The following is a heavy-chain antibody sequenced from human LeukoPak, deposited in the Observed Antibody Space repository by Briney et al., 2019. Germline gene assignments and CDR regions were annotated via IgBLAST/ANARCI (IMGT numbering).Heavy chain of an antibody. Sequence: SQTLSLTCAVSGGPISSAGYYWSWIRQHPGKGLEWIGYIYYSGSTYYNPSLKSRVTISVDTSKNQFSLKLSSVTAADTAVYYCARSGTIYVDVWGQGTTVTVSS. J-gene: IGHJ6*02. CDR1: GGPISSAGYY. V-gene: IGHV4-31*11. CDR3: ARSGTIYVDV. CDR2: IYYSGST. D-gene: IGHD2-2*01.